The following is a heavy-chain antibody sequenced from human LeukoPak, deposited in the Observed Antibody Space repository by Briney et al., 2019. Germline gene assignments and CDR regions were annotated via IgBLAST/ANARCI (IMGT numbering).Heavy chain of an antibody. J-gene: IGHJ3*02. V-gene: IGHV3-21*01. CDR2: ISSSSSYI. D-gene: IGHD3-10*01. CDR3: ARDLWFGDPSNTFDI. CDR1: GFTFSSYS. Sequence: GGSLRLSCAASGFTFSSYSMNWVRQAPGKGLEWVSSISSSSSYIYYADSVKGRFTISRDNAKNSPYLQMNSLRAEDTAVYYCARDLWFGDPSNTFDIWGQGTMFTVSS.